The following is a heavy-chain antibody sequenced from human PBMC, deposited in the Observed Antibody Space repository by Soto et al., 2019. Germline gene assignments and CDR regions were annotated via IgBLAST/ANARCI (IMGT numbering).Heavy chain of an antibody. CDR3: ATDGDCTNGVCPAYYFDY. D-gene: IGHD2-8*01. Sequence: QVQLVQSGAEVKKPGSSVKVSCKASGGTFSSYAISWVRQAPGQGLEWMGGIIPIFGTANYAQKFHGRVTITAEESTSTAYMELSSLRSEDTAVDSCATDGDCTNGVCPAYYFDYWGQGTLVTVSS. CDR1: GGTFSSYA. CDR2: IIPIFGTA. J-gene: IGHJ4*02. V-gene: IGHV1-69*12.